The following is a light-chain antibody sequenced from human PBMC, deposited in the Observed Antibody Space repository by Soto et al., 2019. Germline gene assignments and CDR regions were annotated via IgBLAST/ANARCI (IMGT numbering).Light chain of an antibody. CDR1: QSIYNW. J-gene: IGKJ3*01. CDR3: QQYNSFYPMIT. V-gene: IGKV1-5*03. CDR2: QAS. Sequence: DIEMTQSPATLSASVGERVTITCRASQSIYNWLAWYQKKPGKAPKLLIYQASSLESGVPSRFSGSGSGTEFTLTISSLQPDDFTTYYCQQYNSFYPMITFGPGTKVEIK.